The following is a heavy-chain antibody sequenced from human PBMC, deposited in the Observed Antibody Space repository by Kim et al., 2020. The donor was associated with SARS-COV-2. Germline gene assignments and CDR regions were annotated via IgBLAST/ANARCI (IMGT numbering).Heavy chain of an antibody. V-gene: IGHV1-2*02. CDR1: GYTFTGYY. CDR2: INPNSGGT. CDR3: AREDTAMVLYGYGMDV. J-gene: IGHJ6*02. Sequence: ASVKVSCKASGYTFTGYYMHWVRQAPGQGLEWMGWINPNSGGTNYAQKFQGRVTMTRDTSISTAYMELSRLRSDDTAVYYCAREDTAMVLYGYGMDVWGQGTTVTVSS. D-gene: IGHD5-18*01.